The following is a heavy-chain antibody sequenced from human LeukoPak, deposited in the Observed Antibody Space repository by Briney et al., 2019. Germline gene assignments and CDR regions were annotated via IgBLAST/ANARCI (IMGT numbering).Heavy chain of an antibody. CDR1: GGSFSDYY. J-gene: IGHJ2*01. CDR3: ARGRRIVVLPGRGYFDL. CDR2: INHGGST. V-gene: IGHV4-34*01. Sequence: PSETLSLTCAVYGGSFSDYYWSWIRQPPGKGLEWIGEINHGGSTNYNPSLKSRVTLSVDTSTNHFSLNIKSVTAADTAMYYCARGRRIVVLPGRGYFDLWGRGTLVTVSS. D-gene: IGHD4/OR15-4a*01.